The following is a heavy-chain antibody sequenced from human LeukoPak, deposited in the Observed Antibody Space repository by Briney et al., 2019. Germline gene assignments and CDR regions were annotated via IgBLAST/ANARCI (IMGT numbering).Heavy chain of an antibody. CDR3: ARVPMVRGVIASYYFDY. V-gene: IGHV4-39*07. D-gene: IGHD3-10*01. CDR2: IYYSGST. J-gene: IGHJ4*02. Sequence: PSENLSLTCTVSGGSISSSSYYWGWIRQPPGKGLEWIGSIYYSGSTYYNPSLKSRVTISVDTSKNQFSLKLSSVTAADTAVYYCARVPMVRGVIASYYFDYWGQGTLVTVSS. CDR1: GGSISSSSYY.